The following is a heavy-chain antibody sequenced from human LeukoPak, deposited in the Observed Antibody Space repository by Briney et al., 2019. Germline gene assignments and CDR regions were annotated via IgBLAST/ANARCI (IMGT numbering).Heavy chain of an antibody. CDR3: ARGAPIAAAGLQAFDI. D-gene: IGHD6-13*01. Sequence: PGGSLRLSCAASGFTFSSYSMNWVRQAPGKGLEWVSSISSSSGYISYADSVKGRFTISRDNAKNSLYLQMNSLRAEDTAVYYCARGAPIAAAGLQAFDIWGQGTMVTVSS. J-gene: IGHJ3*02. CDR1: GFTFSSYS. V-gene: IGHV3-21*01. CDR2: ISSSSGYI.